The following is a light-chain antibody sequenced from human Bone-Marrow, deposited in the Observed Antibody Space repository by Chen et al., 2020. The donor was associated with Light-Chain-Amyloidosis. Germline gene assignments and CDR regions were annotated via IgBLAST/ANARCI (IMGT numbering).Light chain of an antibody. CDR2: RDT. Sequence: SYELSQSPSVLVSPVHTPSITRAGDDLPTKYAYWYQQKPGQAPVLVIHRDTERPSGISERFSGSSSGTTATLTISGVQAEDEADYHCQSADSSGTYEVIFGGGTKLTVL. CDR1: DLPTKY. V-gene: IGLV3-25*03. CDR3: QSADSSGTYEVI. J-gene: IGLJ2*01.